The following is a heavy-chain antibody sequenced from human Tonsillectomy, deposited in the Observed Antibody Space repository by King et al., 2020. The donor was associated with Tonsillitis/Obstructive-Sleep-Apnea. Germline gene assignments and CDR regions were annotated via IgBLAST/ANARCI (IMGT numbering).Heavy chain of an antibody. CDR3: ARGGVQQLAPFDY. V-gene: IGHV4-4*02. CDR1: GGSISSSKW. J-gene: IGHJ4*02. Sequence: QLQESGPGLVKPLGTLSLTCVVSGGSISSSKWWGWGRQPPGKGLEWSWGIYYSGGTHYNTSLKSRVTISVDKSKNQFSLQLSSVAAADTAVYYCARGGVQQLAPFDYWGQGTLVTVSS. D-gene: IGHD6-13*01. CDR2: IYYSGGT.